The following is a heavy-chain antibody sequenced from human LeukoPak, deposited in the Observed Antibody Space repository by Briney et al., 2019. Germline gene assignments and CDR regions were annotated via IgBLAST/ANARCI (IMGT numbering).Heavy chain of an antibody. J-gene: IGHJ4*02. CDR1: GFTFSSYS. D-gene: IGHD3-16*01. CDR2: ISTSSSTI. CDR3: ARGGDLRDY. V-gene: IGHV3-48*01. Sequence: GGSLRLSCVASGFTFSSYSMNWVRQAPGKGLEWVSYISTSSSTIYYADSVKGRFTISRDNAKNSLYLQMNSLRGEDTALYYCARGGDLRDYWGQGTLVTVSS.